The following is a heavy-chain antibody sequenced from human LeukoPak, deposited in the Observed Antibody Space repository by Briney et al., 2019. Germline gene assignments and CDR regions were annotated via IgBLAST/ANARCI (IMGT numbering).Heavy chain of an antibody. V-gene: IGHV1-24*01. Sequence: ASVKVSCKVSGYTLTELSMHWVRQAPGKGLEWMGGFDPEDGETIYVQKFQGRVTMTEDTSTDTAYMELSSLRSEDTAVYYCATVSGDIVAPFLGYWGQGTLVTVSS. CDR3: ATVSGDIVAPFLGY. D-gene: IGHD5-12*01. J-gene: IGHJ4*02. CDR1: GYTLTELS. CDR2: FDPEDGET.